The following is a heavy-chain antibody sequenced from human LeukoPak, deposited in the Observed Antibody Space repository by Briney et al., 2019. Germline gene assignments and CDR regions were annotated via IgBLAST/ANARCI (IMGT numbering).Heavy chain of an antibody. Sequence: GGSLRLSCAASGFTVSNNYLSWVRQAPGKGLEWVSFVYDGGTTVYADSVKGRFTISRDNSKNTLYLQMNSLRAEDTAVYYCARDASYYYYGMDVWGQGTTVTVSS. V-gene: IGHV3-53*01. CDR3: ARDASYYYYGMDV. CDR1: GFTVSNNY. J-gene: IGHJ6*02. CDR2: VYDGGTT.